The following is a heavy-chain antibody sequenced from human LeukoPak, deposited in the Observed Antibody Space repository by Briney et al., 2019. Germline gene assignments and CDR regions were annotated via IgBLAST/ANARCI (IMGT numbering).Heavy chain of an antibody. Sequence: GGSLRLSCAASGFTVSSNYMSWVRQAPGKGLEWVSVIYSGGSTYYADSVKGRFTISRDNSKNTLYMQMNSLRAEDTAVYYCARLRGSRAAAAPYFDYWGQGTLVTVSS. J-gene: IGHJ4*02. D-gene: IGHD6-13*01. CDR3: ARLRGSRAAAAPYFDY. CDR2: IYSGGST. CDR1: GFTVSSNY. V-gene: IGHV3-53*05.